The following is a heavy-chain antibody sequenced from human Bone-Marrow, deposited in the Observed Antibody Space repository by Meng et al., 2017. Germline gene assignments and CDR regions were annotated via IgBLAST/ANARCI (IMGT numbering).Heavy chain of an antibody. Sequence: QVQLQESGPGLVKPSQTLFLTCAVSGGSISSSNWWSWVHQPPGKGLEWIGKIYHSGITIYNPSLKSRVTMSVDNSKNQFSLKLNSMTAADTAVYYCARDPTGGEDHQRVWGQGTLVTVSS. CDR2: IYHSGIT. CDR3: ARDPTGGEDHQRV. J-gene: IGHJ4*02. V-gene: IGHV4-4*02. CDR1: GGSISSSNW. D-gene: IGHD1-14*01.